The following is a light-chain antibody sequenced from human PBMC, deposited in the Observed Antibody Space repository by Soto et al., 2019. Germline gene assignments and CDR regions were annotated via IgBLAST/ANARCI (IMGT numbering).Light chain of an antibody. J-gene: IGKJ1*01. CDR1: RDIGND. CDR3: LQHFNFSWT. V-gene: IGKV1-6*01. Sequence: AIQMTQSPSSLSASVGDRVTITCRASRDIGNDLGWYQQKPGKAPKHLIFAASNLQSGVPSRFSGGGSGTDFTLTFSSLQADDFATYYCLQHFNFSWTFGQGTKVETK. CDR2: AAS.